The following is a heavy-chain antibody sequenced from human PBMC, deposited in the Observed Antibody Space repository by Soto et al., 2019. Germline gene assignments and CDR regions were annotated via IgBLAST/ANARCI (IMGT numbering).Heavy chain of an antibody. V-gene: IGHV3-30-3*01. J-gene: IGHJ4*02. CDR2: ISYDGTNK. D-gene: IGHD3-3*01. CDR1: GLTFNRYA. Sequence: QVQLVESGGGVLQPGRSLRLSCAVSGLTFNRYAFHWVRQVPGKGLEWVSLISYDGTNKYYADSVRGRFTISRDKYKNTLYLQMNGLRSEDTAVYYCARGDVCCGSWSGLQAYWGQGTLVTVSS. CDR3: ARGDVCCGSWSGLQAY.